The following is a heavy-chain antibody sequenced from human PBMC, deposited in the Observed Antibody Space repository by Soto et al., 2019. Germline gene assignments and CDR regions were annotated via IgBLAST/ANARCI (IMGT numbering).Heavy chain of an antibody. Sequence: QVQLVQSGAELKKPGSSVKVSCEASGGSFISYSFTWVLQAPGQGLEWMGRVIPIQNKANYALKFQDRVTINADRSTRTADMELRSLRHQDTAVYYCAKSLLFVDHAYMDVWGKGTTVTVSS. V-gene: IGHV1-69*02. CDR2: VIPIQNKA. CDR3: AKSLLFVDHAYMDV. D-gene: IGHD2-15*01. J-gene: IGHJ6*03. CDR1: GGSFISYS.